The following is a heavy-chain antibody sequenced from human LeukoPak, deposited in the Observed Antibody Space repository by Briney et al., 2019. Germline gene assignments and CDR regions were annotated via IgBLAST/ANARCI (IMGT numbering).Heavy chain of an antibody. J-gene: IGHJ4*02. CDR3: ARAEDIVVVPAAKTPVGGFDY. CDR1: GGSISSGGYY. CDR2: IYHSGST. V-gene: IGHV4-30-2*01. D-gene: IGHD2-2*01. Sequence: SETLSLTCTVSGGSISSGGYYWSWIRQPPGKGLEWIGYIYHSGSTYYNPSLKSRVTISVDRSKNQFSLKLSSVTAADTAVYYCARAEDIVVVPAAKTPVGGFDYWGQGTLVTVSS.